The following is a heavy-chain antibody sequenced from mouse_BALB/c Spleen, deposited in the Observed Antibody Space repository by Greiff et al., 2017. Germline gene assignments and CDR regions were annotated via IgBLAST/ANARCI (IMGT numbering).Heavy chain of an antibody. Sequence: EVKLVESGGGLVKPGGSLKLSCAASGFTFSSYAMSWVRQTPEKRLEWVASISSGGSTYYPDSVKGRFTISRDNARNILYLQMSSLRSEDTAMYYCARFFTTALYYAMDYWGQGTSVTVSS. J-gene: IGHJ4*01. D-gene: IGHD1-1*01. CDR3: ARFFTTALYYAMDY. V-gene: IGHV5-6-5*01. CDR2: ISSGGST. CDR1: GFTFSSYA.